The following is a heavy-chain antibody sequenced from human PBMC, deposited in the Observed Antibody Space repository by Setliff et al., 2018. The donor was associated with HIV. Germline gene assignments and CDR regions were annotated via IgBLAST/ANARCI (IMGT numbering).Heavy chain of an antibody. CDR1: GGSINRSNYY. D-gene: IGHD3-9*01. CDR3: ARQTWEYYDTLTGYYRSPKNFDS. J-gene: IGHJ4*02. CDR2: ISYTGST. Sequence: PSETLSLTCTVPGGSINRSNYYWGWIRQPPGKGLEWIGTISYTGSTYYDPSLESRVTISLDTSKNQFFLKLSSVTAPDTAIYYCARQTWEYYDTLTGYYRSPKNFDSWGQGTLVTVS. V-gene: IGHV4-39*01.